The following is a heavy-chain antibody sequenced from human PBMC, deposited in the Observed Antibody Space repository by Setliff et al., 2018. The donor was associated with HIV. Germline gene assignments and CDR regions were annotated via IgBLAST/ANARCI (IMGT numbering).Heavy chain of an antibody. CDR3: ATSPGTYSSSSASYFDY. V-gene: IGHV5-51*01. D-gene: IGHD6-6*01. J-gene: IGHJ4*02. CDR2: IYLSDSDT. Sequence: PGESLKLSCKGSGYTFPHSWIGWVRQMPGKGLEWMGIIYLSDSDTRYSPSFQGQVTISADKSISTAYLQWSSLKASDTAMYYCATSPGTYSSSSASYFDYWGQGTLVTVSS. CDR1: GYTFPHSW.